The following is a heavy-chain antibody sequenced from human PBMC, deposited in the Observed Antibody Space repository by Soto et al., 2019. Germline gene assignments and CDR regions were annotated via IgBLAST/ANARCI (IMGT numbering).Heavy chain of an antibody. CDR3: AKGNQGSD. J-gene: IGHJ4*02. V-gene: IGHV3-23*01. Sequence: EVQLLDSGGGSVQPGGSLRLSCAASGFTFSTYAMGWVRQAPGKGLEWVSTFTGGGRTFYADFVKGRFTISRDNSKNTLYLQMNSLRADDTAVYYCAKGNQGSDWGQGTLVTVSS. CDR1: GFTFSTYA. CDR2: FTGGGRT.